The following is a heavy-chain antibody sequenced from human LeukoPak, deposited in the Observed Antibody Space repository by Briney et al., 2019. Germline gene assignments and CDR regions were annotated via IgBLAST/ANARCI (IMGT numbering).Heavy chain of an antibody. Sequence: GGSLRLSCAASGFTFSSYAMSWGRQAREKGLEWVSVMSGSGGSTYYADAVRGRFTISRDNSNNTLYLQMHSLSAEDTAVYYCAKDHDYSNQVVRMDVWGQGPTVTVSS. CDR2: MSGSGGST. CDR3: AKDHDYSNQVVRMDV. D-gene: IGHD4-11*01. J-gene: IGHJ6*02. V-gene: IGHV3-23*01. CDR1: GFTFSSYA.